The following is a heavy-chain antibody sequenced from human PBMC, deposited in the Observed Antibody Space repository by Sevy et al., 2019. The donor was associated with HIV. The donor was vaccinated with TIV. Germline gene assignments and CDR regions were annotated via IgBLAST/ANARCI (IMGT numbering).Heavy chain of an antibody. Sequence: GGSLRLSCAASGFSFNNYAMHWVRQAPGKGLEWVAVISYDGTNKYFADSVTGRFTISRDNSKNTPYLQMNSLRSEDIAIYYCAREQQFVVVIPSSLAYWGRGTLVTVSS. D-gene: IGHD2-2*01. CDR2: ISYDGTNK. J-gene: IGHJ4*02. CDR3: AREQQFVVVIPSSLAY. CDR1: GFSFNNYA. V-gene: IGHV3-30-3*01.